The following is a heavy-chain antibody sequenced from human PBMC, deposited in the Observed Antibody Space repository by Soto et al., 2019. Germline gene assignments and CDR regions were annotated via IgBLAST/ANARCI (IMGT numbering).Heavy chain of an antibody. CDR2: ISAYNGNT. CDR1: GYTFTSYG. V-gene: IGHV1-18*01. J-gene: IGHJ4*02. CDR3: ARESSSSCHDY. Sequence: QVQLVQSGAEVKKPGASVKVSCKASGYTFTSYGISWVRQAPGQGLEWMGWISAYNGNTNYAQKLQGRVTMTTDTATSTAYRGLRSLRSDDTAVYYCARESSSSCHDYWGQGTLVTVSS. D-gene: IGHD6-13*01.